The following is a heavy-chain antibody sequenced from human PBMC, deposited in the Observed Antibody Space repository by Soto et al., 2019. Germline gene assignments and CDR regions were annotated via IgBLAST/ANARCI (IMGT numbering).Heavy chain of an antibody. CDR3: ATGRGSYYTALDY. CDR2: INHSGST. D-gene: IGHD1-26*01. J-gene: IGHJ4*02. CDR1: GGSFSGYY. Sequence: ETLSLTCAVYGGSFSGYYWSWIRQPPGKGLEWIGEINHSGSTNYNPSLKSRVTISVDTSKNQFSLKLSSVTAADTAVYYCATGRGSYYTALDYWGQGALVTVSS. V-gene: IGHV4-34*01.